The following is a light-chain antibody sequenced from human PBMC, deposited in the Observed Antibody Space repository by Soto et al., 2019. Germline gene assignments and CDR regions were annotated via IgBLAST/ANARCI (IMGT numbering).Light chain of an antibody. V-gene: IGKV3-20*01. J-gene: IGKJ1*01. Sequence: PVDRATLSCTASQSLRSNFLAWYQQKPGQAPRLLIYDASSRAAGIPDRFSGSGSGTDFTLTITRLEPEDFAVYHCQQDDCSPRTFGQGTKVDIK. CDR3: QQDDCSPRT. CDR2: DAS. CDR1: QSLRSNF.